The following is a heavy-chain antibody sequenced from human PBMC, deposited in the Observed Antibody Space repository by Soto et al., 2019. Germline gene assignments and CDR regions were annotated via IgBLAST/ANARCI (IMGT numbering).Heavy chain of an antibody. Sequence: QITLRESGPTLVTPTQTLTLTCTFSGFSLSHGVGVGWIRQPPGKALEWIALIYWEGDVRYSPSLSNRLTITKDTARNQVFLTMTNLDPVDTATYFCAHRRHPLGDRDFSFFDYWGQGTLVTVSS. CDR3: AHRRHPLGDRDFSFFDY. J-gene: IGHJ4*02. CDR1: GFSLSHGVG. D-gene: IGHD2-21*02. V-gene: IGHV2-5*02. CDR2: IYWEGDV.